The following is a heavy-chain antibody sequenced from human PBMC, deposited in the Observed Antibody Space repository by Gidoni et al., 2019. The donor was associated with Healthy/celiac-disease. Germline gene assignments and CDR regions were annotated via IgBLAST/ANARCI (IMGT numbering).Heavy chain of an antibody. CDR3: ARERPFWSGYYYGARRYNWFDP. CDR2: LNHSGST. D-gene: IGHD3-3*01. Sequence: QVQLQQWGAGRLKPSETLSLTCGVDGGSFRGYYWSWTRQPPGKGLEWIRELNHSGSTNYNPSLNSRVTISLDPSKNQFSLKLSSVTAADTAVYYCARERPFWSGYYYGARRYNWFDPWGQGTLVTVSS. V-gene: IGHV4-34*01. CDR1: GGSFRGYY. J-gene: IGHJ5*02.